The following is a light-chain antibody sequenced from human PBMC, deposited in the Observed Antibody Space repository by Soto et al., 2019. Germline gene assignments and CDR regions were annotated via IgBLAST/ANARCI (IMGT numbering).Light chain of an antibody. CDR1: QSISNW. V-gene: IGKV1-5*03. J-gene: IGKJ1*01. CDR3: QQYNSYST. CDR2: KAS. Sequence: DIQMTQSPSTLSASVGDRVTITCRASQSISNWLAWYQQKPGKAPKLLIYKASILERGVPSRFSGSGSGTEFTLSISSLQPDDFATYYCQQYNSYSTFGQGTKVEIK.